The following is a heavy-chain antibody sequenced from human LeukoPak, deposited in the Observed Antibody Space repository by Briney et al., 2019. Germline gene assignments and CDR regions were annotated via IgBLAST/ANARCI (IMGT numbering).Heavy chain of an antibody. J-gene: IGHJ4*02. CDR1: GGSFSGYY. V-gene: IGHV4-34*01. D-gene: IGHD5-24*01. Sequence: PSETLSLTCAVYGGSFSGYYWSWIRQPPGKGLEWIGEINHSGSTNYNPSLKSRVTISVDTSKNQFSLKLSSVTAADTAVYYCARAFGRWLQFDYWGQGTLVTVSS. CDR3: ARAFGRWLQFDY. CDR2: INHSGST.